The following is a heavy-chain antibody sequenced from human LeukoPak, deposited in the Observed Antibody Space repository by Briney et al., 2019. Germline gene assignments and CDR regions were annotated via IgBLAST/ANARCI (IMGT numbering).Heavy chain of an antibody. J-gene: IGHJ4*02. Sequence: GGSLRLSCAASGFTFSSYAMSWVRQAPGKGLEWVSAISGGGGSTYYADSVKSRFTISRDNSKNTLYLQMNSLRAEDTAVYYCAKASSGWFDFDYGGQGTLVTVSA. D-gene: IGHD6-19*01. V-gene: IGHV3-23*01. CDR3: AKASSGWFDFDY. CDR1: GFTFSSYA. CDR2: ISGGGGST.